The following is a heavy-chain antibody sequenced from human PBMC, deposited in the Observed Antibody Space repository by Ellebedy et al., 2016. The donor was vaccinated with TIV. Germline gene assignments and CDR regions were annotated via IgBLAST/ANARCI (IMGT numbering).Heavy chain of an antibody. CDR3: ARYYDFWSGPIERGGPRFDY. CDR1: GGTFSSYA. Sequence: AASVKVSCKASGGTFSSYAISWVRQAPGQGLEWMGRIIPILGIANYAQKFQGRVTITADKSTSTAYMELSSLRSEDTAVYYCARYYDFWSGPIERGGPRFDYWGQGTLVTVSS. D-gene: IGHD3-3*01. J-gene: IGHJ4*02. CDR2: IIPILGIA. V-gene: IGHV1-69*04.